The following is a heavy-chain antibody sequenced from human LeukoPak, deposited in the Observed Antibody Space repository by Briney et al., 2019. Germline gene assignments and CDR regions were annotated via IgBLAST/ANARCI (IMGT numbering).Heavy chain of an antibody. D-gene: IGHD6-19*01. V-gene: IGHV1-3*01. J-gene: IGHJ4*02. Sequence: KFQGRVTITRDTSASTAYMELSSLRSEDTAVYYCARDYGKAVAGTGYFDYWGQGTLVTVSS. CDR3: ARDYGKAVAGTGYFDY.